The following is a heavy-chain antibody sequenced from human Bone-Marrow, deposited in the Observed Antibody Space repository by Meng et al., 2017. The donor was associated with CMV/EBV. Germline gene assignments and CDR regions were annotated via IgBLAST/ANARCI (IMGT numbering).Heavy chain of an antibody. D-gene: IGHD3-9*01. V-gene: IGHV4-34*01. CDR1: GVSFSGYY. CDR2: INHSGST. Sequence: SETLSLTCAVYGVSFSGYYWSWIRQPPGKGLEWIGEINHSGSTNYNPSLKSRVTISVDTSKNQFSLMLSSVTAADTAVYSWASMRYFDWSFDYWGQGTLVTVSS. CDR3: ASMRYFDWSFDY. J-gene: IGHJ4*02.